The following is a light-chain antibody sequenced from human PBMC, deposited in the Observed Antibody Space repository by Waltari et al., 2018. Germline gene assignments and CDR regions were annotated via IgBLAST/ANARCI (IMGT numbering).Light chain of an antibody. J-gene: IGLJ2*01. Sequence: SYVLTQPPSVSVAPGQTARITCGGNNIGSKSVHWYQQKPGQAPVLVVYDDRDRPSGIPERFSGSNSGNTATLTISRVEAGDVADYYCQGWDSSTDHVVFGGGTKLTVL. V-gene: IGLV3-21*02. CDR2: DDR. CDR3: QGWDSSTDHVV. CDR1: NIGSKS.